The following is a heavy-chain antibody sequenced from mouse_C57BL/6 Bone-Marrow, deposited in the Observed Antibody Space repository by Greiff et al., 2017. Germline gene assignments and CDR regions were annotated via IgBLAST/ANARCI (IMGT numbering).Heavy chain of an antibody. V-gene: IGHV1-26*01. CDR3: ARANYYSNSYYANDY. CDR1: GYTFTDYY. J-gene: IGHJ4*01. D-gene: IGHD2-5*01. Sequence: EVQLQQSGPELVKPGASVKISCKASGYTFTDYYMNWVKQSHGKSLEWIGAINPNTGGTSYNQKFKGKATLTVDKSSSTAYMELRSLTSEDSAVYYWARANYYSNSYYANDYWCQGTSVTVSA. CDR2: INPNTGGT.